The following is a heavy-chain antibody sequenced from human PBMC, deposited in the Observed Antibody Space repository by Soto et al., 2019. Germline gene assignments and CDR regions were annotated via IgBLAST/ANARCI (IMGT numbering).Heavy chain of an antibody. CDR2: IRPDNGDT. J-gene: IGHJ5*02. CDR3: ATSYDSGFDP. V-gene: IGHV1-18*04. Sequence: QLQLVQSGAEVERPGASVRVSCKAYGYAFSKYGISWIRQAPGQGIEWMGWIRPDNGDTNYAQKVQGIVTTTTATTSNTAYIELWSLRTVDTAVYYCATSYDSGFDPWGQGTLVSVSS. D-gene: IGHD5-12*01. CDR1: GYAFSKYG.